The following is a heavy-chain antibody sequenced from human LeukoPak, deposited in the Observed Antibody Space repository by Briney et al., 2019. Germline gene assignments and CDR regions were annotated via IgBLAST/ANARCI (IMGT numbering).Heavy chain of an antibody. CDR1: GYTFTGYY. Sequence: ASVKVSCKASGYTFTGYYMHWVRQAPGQGLEWMGWINPNSGGTNYPQKFQGRVTMTRDTSISTAYMELSRLRSDDTAVYYCARDGYYDSSGYFSVLHYWGQGTLVTVSS. CDR3: ARDGYYDSSGYFSVLHY. CDR2: INPNSGGT. V-gene: IGHV1-2*02. J-gene: IGHJ4*02. D-gene: IGHD3-22*01.